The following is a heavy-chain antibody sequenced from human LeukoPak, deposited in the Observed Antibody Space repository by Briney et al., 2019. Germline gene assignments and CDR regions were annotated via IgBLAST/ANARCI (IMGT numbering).Heavy chain of an antibody. J-gene: IGHJ4*02. Sequence: GGSLRLSCAASGFTVSSNYMSWVRQAPGKGLEWVSVIYSGGSTYYADSVKGRFTISRDNSKNTLHLQMNSLRAEDTAVYYCARVRDDILTGYPPPDFDYWGQGTLVTVSS. V-gene: IGHV3-53*01. CDR2: IYSGGST. CDR3: ARVRDDILTGYPPPDFDY. CDR1: GFTVSSNY. D-gene: IGHD3-9*01.